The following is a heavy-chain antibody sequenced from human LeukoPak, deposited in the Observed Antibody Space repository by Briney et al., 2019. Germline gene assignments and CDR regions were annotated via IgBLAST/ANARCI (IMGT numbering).Heavy chain of an antibody. CDR3: ARGDYYDSSGYSWNWFDP. CDR1: GYTFTGYY. D-gene: IGHD3-22*01. V-gene: IGHV1-2*02. Sequence: ASVKVSCKASGYTFTGYYMHWVRQAPGQGLEWMGWINPNSGGTNYAQKFQGRVTMTRDTSISTAYMELSRLRSDDTAVYYCARGDYYDSSGYSWNWFDPWGQGTLVTVSS. CDR2: INPNSGGT. J-gene: IGHJ5*02.